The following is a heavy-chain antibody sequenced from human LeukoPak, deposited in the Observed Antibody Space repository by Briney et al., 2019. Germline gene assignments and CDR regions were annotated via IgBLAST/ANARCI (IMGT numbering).Heavy chain of an antibody. CDR3: AKDHISRYYYDSSGPHHDAFDI. CDR1: GFTFSSYA. Sequence: PGGSLRLSCAASGFTFSSYAMSWVRQAPGKGLEWVSAISGSGGSTYYADSVKGRFTISRDNSKNTLYLQMNSLRAEDTAVYYCAKDHISRYYYDSSGPHHDAFDIWGQGTMVTVSS. V-gene: IGHV3-23*01. D-gene: IGHD3-22*01. J-gene: IGHJ3*02. CDR2: ISGSGGST.